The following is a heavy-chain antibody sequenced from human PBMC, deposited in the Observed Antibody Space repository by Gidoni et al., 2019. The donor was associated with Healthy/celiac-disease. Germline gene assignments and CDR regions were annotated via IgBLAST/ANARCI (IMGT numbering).Heavy chain of an antibody. D-gene: IGHD1-26*01. CDR2: IIPILGIA. Sequence: QVQLVQSGAEVKKPGSSVKVSCKASGGTFSSYTISWVRQAPGQGLEWMGRIIPILGIANYAQKFQGRVTITADKSTSTAYMELSSLRSEDTAVYYCASDSGSFSFDYWGQGTLVTVSS. CDR3: ASDSGSFSFDY. J-gene: IGHJ4*02. CDR1: GGTFSSYT. V-gene: IGHV1-69*02.